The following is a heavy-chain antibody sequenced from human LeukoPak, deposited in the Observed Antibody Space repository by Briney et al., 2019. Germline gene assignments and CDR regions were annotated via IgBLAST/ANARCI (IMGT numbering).Heavy chain of an antibody. J-gene: IGHJ4*02. Sequence: SVKVSCKASGYTFTGYYMHWVRQAPGQGLEWMGGIIPIFGTANYAQKFQGRVTITADESTSTAYMELSSLRSEDTAVYYCASIPYSGSYHHLDYWGQGTLVTVSS. D-gene: IGHD1-26*01. V-gene: IGHV1-69*13. CDR3: ASIPYSGSYHHLDY. CDR1: GYTFTGYY. CDR2: IIPIFGTA.